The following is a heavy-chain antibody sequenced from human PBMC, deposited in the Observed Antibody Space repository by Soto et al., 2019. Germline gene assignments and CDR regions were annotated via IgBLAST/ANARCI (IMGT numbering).Heavy chain of an antibody. CDR2: IYPGDSDT. CDR3: ARRSGSYHSFYYYYGMDV. Sequence: GESLKISCKGSGSSFTSYWIGWVRQMPGKGLEWMGIIYPGDSDTRYSPSFQGQVTISADKSISTAYLQWSSLKASDTAMYYCARRSGSYHSFYYYYGMDVWGQGTTVTVSS. J-gene: IGHJ6*02. CDR1: GSSFTSYW. V-gene: IGHV5-51*01. D-gene: IGHD1-26*01.